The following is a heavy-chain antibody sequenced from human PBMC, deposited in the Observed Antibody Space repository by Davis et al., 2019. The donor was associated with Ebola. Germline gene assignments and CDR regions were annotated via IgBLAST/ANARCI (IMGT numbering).Heavy chain of an antibody. D-gene: IGHD3-22*01. CDR1: GFSLSPSGVG. Sequence: SGPTLVKPTQTLTLTCSFSGFSLSPSGVGVGWIRQPPGKALEWLALIYWDDDTRYSPSLKSRLTITKDTSKNQVVLTMTNMDPVDTATDYCAHRRRYYDSSGYYRYYFDYWGQGTLVTVSS. CDR2: IYWDDDT. V-gene: IGHV2-5*02. J-gene: IGHJ4*02. CDR3: AHRRRYYDSSGYYRYYFDY.